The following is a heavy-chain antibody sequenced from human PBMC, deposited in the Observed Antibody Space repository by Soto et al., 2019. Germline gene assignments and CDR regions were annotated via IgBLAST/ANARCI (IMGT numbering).Heavy chain of an antibody. J-gene: IGHJ4*02. CDR2: VYNSGST. CDR1: GGSISSNY. CDR3: ARYRREAVAGYTLDN. V-gene: IGHV4-59*01. Sequence: SETLSLTCTVSGGSISSNYWTWIRHPPGKGLEWIGYVYNSGSTNYNPSLKSRVTISEDTSKSQFSLKVNSMTAADTAVYYCARYRREAVAGYTLDNWGQGILVPASS. D-gene: IGHD6-13*01.